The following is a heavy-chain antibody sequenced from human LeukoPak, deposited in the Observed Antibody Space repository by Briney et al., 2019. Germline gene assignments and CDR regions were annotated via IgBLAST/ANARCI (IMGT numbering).Heavy chain of an antibody. CDR1: GGTFSSYA. CDR3: ARGAVGATDGGFDY. CDR2: IIPIFGTA. Sequence: GASVQVSCKASGGTFSSYAISWVRQAPGQGREWMGGIIPIFGTANYAEKFQGRVTITTDESTSPAYMELSSLRSEETAVYDCARGAVGATDGGFDYWGQGTLVTAS. D-gene: IGHD1-26*01. V-gene: IGHV1-69*05. J-gene: IGHJ4*02.